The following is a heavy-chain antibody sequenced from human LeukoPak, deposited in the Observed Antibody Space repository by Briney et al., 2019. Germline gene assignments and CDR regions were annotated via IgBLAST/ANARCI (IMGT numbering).Heavy chain of an antibody. CDR2: IKSKTDGGTT. CDR3: TTVHLEWVLPQGDYYYYMDV. J-gene: IGHJ6*03. V-gene: IGHV3-15*01. D-gene: IGHD3-3*01. CDR1: GFTFSNAW. Sequence: PGGSLRLSCAASGFTFSNAWMSWVRQAPGKGLEWVGRIKSKTDGGTTDYAAPVKGRFTISRDDSKNTLYLQMNSLKTEDTAVYYCTTVHLEWVLPQGDYYYYMDVWGKGTTVTVSS.